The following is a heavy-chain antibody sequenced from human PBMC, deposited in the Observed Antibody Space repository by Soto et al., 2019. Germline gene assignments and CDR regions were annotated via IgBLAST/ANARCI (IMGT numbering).Heavy chain of an antibody. CDR1: GFTFSSYS. V-gene: IGHV3-21*01. J-gene: IGHJ4*02. CDR2: ISSSSYI. CDR3: ARDESITIFGVVIMDY. Sequence: GSLRLSCAASGFTFSSYSMNWVRQAPGKGLEWVSSISSSSYIYYADSVKGRFTISRDNAKNSLYLQMNSLRAEDTAVYYCARDESITIFGVVIMDYWGQGTLVTVSS. D-gene: IGHD3-3*01.